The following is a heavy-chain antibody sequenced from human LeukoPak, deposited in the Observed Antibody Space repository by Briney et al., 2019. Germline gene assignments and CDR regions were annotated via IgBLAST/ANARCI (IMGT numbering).Heavy chain of an antibody. CDR2: IHTSGSI. J-gene: IGHJ4*02. V-gene: IGHV4-4*07. Sequence: PSETLSLTCSVSGGSISTYHCSWIRQPAGKGLEWIGRIHTSGSINYNPSLESRVTMSVDTSKNQFSLNLSSVTAADTAVYYCAKVGSVLRFLEWTALYFDSWGQGTLVTVSS. CDR1: GGSISTYH. D-gene: IGHD3-3*01. CDR3: AKVGSVLRFLEWTALYFDS.